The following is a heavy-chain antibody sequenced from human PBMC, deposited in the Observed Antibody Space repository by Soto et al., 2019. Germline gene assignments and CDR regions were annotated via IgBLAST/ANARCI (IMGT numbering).Heavy chain of an antibody. J-gene: IGHJ4*02. CDR3: VGRYFEGHGTVYYFDS. Sequence: QVQLVESGGGVVQPGRSLRLSCAASGFTFSTYAMHWVRQAPGKGLEWVAVVSYDGNTRYYEDSVKGRFTISRENSKSTLWLQMISLRLEDAAVYYCVGRYFEGHGTVYYFDSWGQGTLVTVSS. CDR1: GFTFSTYA. V-gene: IGHV3-30-3*01. D-gene: IGHD3-9*01. CDR2: VSYDGNTR.